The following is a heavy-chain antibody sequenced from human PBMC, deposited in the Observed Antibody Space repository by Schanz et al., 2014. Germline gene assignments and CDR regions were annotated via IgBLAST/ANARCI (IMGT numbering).Heavy chain of an antibody. CDR3: AKVREWWPYYFDY. V-gene: IGHV3-30*04. Sequence: VQLVESGGGLVQPGGSLRLSCVASGFTFSGSVMHWVRQAPGKGLEWVALISYDGNNKYYADSVKGRFTISRDNSKNTLYLQMNSLRAEDTAVYYCAKVREWWPYYFDYWGQGTLVTVSS. CDR2: ISYDGNNK. CDR1: GFTFSGSV. J-gene: IGHJ4*02. D-gene: IGHD2-15*01.